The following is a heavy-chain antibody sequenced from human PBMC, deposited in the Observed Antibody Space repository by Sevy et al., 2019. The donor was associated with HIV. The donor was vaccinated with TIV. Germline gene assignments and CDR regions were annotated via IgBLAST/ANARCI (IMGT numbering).Heavy chain of an antibody. CDR3: AKGSSGYLYAFDI. Sequence: GGSLRLSCAASGFTFSSYAMSWVRQAPGMGLEWVSAISGSGGSTYYADSVKGRFTISRDNSKNTLYLQMNSLRAEDTAVYYCAKGSSGYLYAFDIWGQWTMVTVSS. CDR2: ISGSGGST. J-gene: IGHJ3*02. V-gene: IGHV3-23*01. D-gene: IGHD3-22*01. CDR1: GFTFSSYA.